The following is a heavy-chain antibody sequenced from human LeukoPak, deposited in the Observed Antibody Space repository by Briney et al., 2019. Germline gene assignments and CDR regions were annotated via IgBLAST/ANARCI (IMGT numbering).Heavy chain of an antibody. V-gene: IGHV3-23*01. J-gene: IGHJ3*02. CDR2: ISGSGGST. D-gene: IGHD1-26*01. CDR3: AKGPELGWELLWGAFDI. Sequence: GGSLRLSCAASGFTFSSYAMSWVRQAPGKGLEWVSAISGSGGSTYYADSVKGRFTISRDNSKNTLYLQMNSPRAEDTAVYYCAKGPELGWELLWGAFDIWGQGTMVTVSS. CDR1: GFTFSSYA.